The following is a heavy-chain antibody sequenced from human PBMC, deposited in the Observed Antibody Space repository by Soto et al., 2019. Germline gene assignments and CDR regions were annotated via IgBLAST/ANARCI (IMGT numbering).Heavy chain of an antibody. Sequence: EVQLVESGGGLVKPGGSLRLSCAASGFTFSRYGMNWGRQAPGKGLELVSSISGLSSYIYYADSVKGRFTVSRDNAKNSLYVQMNSLRAEDTAVYYCARDPQQRLADSYYYGMDVWGQGTTVIVSS. CDR2: ISGLSSYI. V-gene: IGHV3-21*02. CDR3: ARDPQQRLADSYYYGMDV. J-gene: IGHJ6*02. CDR1: GFTFSRYG. D-gene: IGHD6-25*01.